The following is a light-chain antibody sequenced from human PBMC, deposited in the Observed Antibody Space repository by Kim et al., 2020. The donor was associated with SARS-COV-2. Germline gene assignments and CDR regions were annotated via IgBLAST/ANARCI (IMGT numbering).Light chain of an antibody. CDR2: AAS. V-gene: IGKV1-9*01. J-gene: IGKJ2*01. CDR1: QGISSQ. CDR3: QQLNNYPYT. Sequence: DIQLTQSPSFLSASAGDRVTITCRASQGISSQLAWFQQKPGKPPELLIYAASTLQGGVSSRFSGSGSGTEFTLTISSLQTEDFATYYCQQLNNYPYTFGQGTKLEI.